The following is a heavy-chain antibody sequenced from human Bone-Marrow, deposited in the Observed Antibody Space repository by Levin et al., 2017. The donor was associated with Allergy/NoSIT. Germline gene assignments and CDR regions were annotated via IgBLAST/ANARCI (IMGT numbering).Heavy chain of an antibody. V-gene: IGHV3-72*01. CDR1: GFTFSDYY. Sequence: PGGSLRLSCAASGFTFSDYYMDWVRQAPGKGLEWIGRSRSRAHSYTTEYAASVKGRFSVSRDDSKNSLYLQMNSLKTEDTAVYYCARGALSTDGGAHYYGFDVWGQGTAVTVSS. J-gene: IGHJ6*02. D-gene: IGHD1-1*01. CDR3: ARGALSTDGGAHYYGFDV. CDR2: SRSRAHSYTT.